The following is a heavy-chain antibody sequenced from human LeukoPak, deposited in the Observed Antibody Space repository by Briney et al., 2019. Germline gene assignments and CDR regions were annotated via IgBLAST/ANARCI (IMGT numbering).Heavy chain of an antibody. CDR2: INTYNGNT. D-gene: IGHD2-2*01. V-gene: IGHV1-18*01. CDR1: GYTFTGYG. J-gene: IGHJ3*02. Sequence: GASVKVSCKASGYTFTGYGISWVRQAPGQGLEWMGWINTYNGNTNYAQNLQGRVTMTTDTSTSTAYMELRSLTSDDTAVYYCARQSRVVVAAAIRGDDAYDIWGQGTMVTVSS. CDR3: ARQSRVVVAAAIRGDDAYDI.